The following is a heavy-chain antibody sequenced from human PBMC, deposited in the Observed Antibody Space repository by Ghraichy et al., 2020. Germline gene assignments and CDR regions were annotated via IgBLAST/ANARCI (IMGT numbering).Heavy chain of an antibody. J-gene: IGHJ6*02. CDR3: AREQYYDFWSGYYSTNYGMDV. CDR1: GFTFSSYG. CDR2: IWYDGSNK. D-gene: IGHD3-3*01. V-gene: IGHV3-33*01. Sequence: SCAASGFTFSSYGMHWVRQAPGKGLEWVAVIWYDGSNKYYADSVKGRFTISRDNSKNTLYLQMNSLRAEDTAVYYCAREQYYDFWSGYYSTNYGMDVWGQGTTVTVSS.